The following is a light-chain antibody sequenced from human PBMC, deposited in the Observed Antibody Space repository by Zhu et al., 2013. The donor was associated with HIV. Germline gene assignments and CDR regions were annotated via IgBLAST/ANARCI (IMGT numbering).Light chain of an antibody. V-gene: IGLV2-14*03. J-gene: IGLJ1*01. CDR1: NSDVGGYNY. Sequence: QSALTQPASVSGSPGQSITISCTGTNSDVGGYNYVSWFQQHPGKAPKLMIYDVINRPSGVSNRFSGSKSGNTASLTISGLQAEDEADYFCSSFTSNNTCVFGTGTKVTVL. CDR3: SSFTSNNTCV. CDR2: DVI.